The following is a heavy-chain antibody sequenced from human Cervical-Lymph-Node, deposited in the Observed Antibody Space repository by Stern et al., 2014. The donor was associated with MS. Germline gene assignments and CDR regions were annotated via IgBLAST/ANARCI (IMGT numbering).Heavy chain of an antibody. CDR3: ARVTEFLRFFYPDY. D-gene: IGHD3-3*01. Sequence: QLQLQESGPGLVKPSQTLSLTCTVSGGAVSSGDRYWSWIRQHPEKGLEGIGYISYSGNTYYNPSLESRVTISMDRSKNQFSLKLRSVTAADTAVYYCARVTEFLRFFYPDYWAQGIRVTVSS. CDR2: ISYSGNT. V-gene: IGHV4-31*03. J-gene: IGHJ4*02. CDR1: GGAVSSGDRY.